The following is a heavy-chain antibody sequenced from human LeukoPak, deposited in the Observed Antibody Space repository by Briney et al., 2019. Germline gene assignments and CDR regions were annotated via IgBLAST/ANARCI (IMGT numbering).Heavy chain of an antibody. D-gene: IGHD5-24*01. J-gene: IGHJ4*02. V-gene: IGHV4-59*01. CDR3: ARDQDGYNSYFDY. CDR2: IYYSGST. CDR1: GGSISSYY. Sequence: RPSETLSLTCTVSGGSISSYYWSWIRQPPGKGQEWIGYIYYSGSTNYNPSLKSRVTISVDTSKNQFSLKLSSVTAADTAVYYCARDQDGYNSYFDYWGQGTLVTVSS.